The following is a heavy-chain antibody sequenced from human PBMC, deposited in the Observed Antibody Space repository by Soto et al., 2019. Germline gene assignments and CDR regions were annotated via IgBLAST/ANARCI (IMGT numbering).Heavy chain of an antibody. CDR2: INSDGSST. CDR3: ARLDCSSTSCYASGMDV. Sequence: PGGSLRLSCAASGFTFCSYWMHWVSQDPGKGLVWVSRINSDGSSTSYADSVKGRFTISRDNAKNTLYLQMNSLRAEDTAVYYCARLDCSSTSCYASGMDVWGQGTTVTVS. D-gene: IGHD2-2*01. J-gene: IGHJ6*02. CDR1: GFTFCSYW. V-gene: IGHV3-74*01.